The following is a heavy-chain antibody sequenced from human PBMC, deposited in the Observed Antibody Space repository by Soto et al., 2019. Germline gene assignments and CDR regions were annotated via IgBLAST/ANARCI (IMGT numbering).Heavy chain of an antibody. CDR1: GGSISSYY. CDR3: ARRSIGEGNFDY. J-gene: IGHJ4*02. CDR2: IYYSWST. Sequence: PSETLSLTCTVSGGSISSYYRSWIRQPPGKGLEWIGYIYYSWSTNYNPSLKSRVTISVDTSKNQFSLKLSSVTAAYTAVYYCARRSIGEGNFDYWGQGTLVTVSS. V-gene: IGHV4-59*08. D-gene: IGHD2-2*01.